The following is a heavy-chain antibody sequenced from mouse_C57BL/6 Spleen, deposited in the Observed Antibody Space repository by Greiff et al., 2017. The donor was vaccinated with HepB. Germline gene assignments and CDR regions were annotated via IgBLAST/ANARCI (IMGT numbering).Heavy chain of an antibody. CDR3: ARCLYYGSSLFAY. CDR1: GYSFTDYN. J-gene: IGHJ3*01. Sequence: EVKLMESGPELVKPGASVKISCKASGYSFTDYNMNWVKQSNGKSLEWIGVINPNYGTTSYNQKFKGKATLTVDQSSSTAYMQLNSLTSEDSAVYYCARCLYYGSSLFAYWGQGTLVTVSA. V-gene: IGHV1-39*01. CDR2: INPNYGTT. D-gene: IGHD1-1*01.